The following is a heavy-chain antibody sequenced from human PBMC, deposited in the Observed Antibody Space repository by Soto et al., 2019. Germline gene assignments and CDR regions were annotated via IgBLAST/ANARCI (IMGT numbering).Heavy chain of an antibody. D-gene: IGHD4-17*01. CDR3: ARLGELVVRMTTVTTLAFDI. J-gene: IGHJ3*02. CDR1: GYSFTSYW. CDR2: IYPGDSDT. Sequence: PGESLKISCKGSGYSFTSYWIGWVRQMPGKGLEWMGIIYPGDSDTRHSPSFQGQVTISADKSISTAYLQWSSLKASDTAMYYCARLGELVVRMTTVTTLAFDIWGQGTMVTDSS. V-gene: IGHV5-51*01.